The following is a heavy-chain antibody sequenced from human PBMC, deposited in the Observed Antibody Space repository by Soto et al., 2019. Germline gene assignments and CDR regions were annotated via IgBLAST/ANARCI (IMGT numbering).Heavy chain of an antibody. Sequence: PGGSLRLSCAASGFTFDDYAMHWVRQAPGKGLEWVSGISWNSGSIGYADSVKGRFTISRDNAKNSLYLQMNSLRAEDTALYYCAKSYSSSSFVYYYYMDVWGKGTTVTVSS. D-gene: IGHD6-6*01. J-gene: IGHJ6*03. CDR2: ISWNSGSI. V-gene: IGHV3-9*01. CDR3: AKSYSSSSFVYYYYMDV. CDR1: GFTFDDYA.